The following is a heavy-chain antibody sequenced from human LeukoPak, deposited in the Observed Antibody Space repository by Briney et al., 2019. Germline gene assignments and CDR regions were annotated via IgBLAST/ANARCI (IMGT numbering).Heavy chain of an antibody. Sequence: GGSLRLSCAASGFTFSSYAMSWVRQAPGKGLEWVSAISGSGGSTYYADSVKGRFTISRDNSKNTLYLQMNSLRAEDTAVYYCAKNPHCSSTSCYEPYYYGMDVWGQGTTVTVSS. D-gene: IGHD2-2*01. CDR1: GFTFSSYA. CDR3: AKNPHCSSTSCYEPYYYGMDV. V-gene: IGHV3-23*01. CDR2: ISGSGGST. J-gene: IGHJ6*02.